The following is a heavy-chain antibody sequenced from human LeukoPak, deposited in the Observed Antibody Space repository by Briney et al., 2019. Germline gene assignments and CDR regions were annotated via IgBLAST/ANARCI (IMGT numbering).Heavy chain of an antibody. V-gene: IGHV1-2*04. Sequence: ASVKVSCKASGYTFTGYYMHWVRQAPGQWLELMGRINPNSGGTNYAQKFQGWVTMTRDTSISTAYMELSSLRSDDTAVYYCARERKITTFGVACDYWGQGTLVTVSS. CDR2: INPNSGGT. J-gene: IGHJ4*02. D-gene: IGHD3-3*01. CDR3: ARERKITTFGVACDY. CDR1: GYTFTGYY.